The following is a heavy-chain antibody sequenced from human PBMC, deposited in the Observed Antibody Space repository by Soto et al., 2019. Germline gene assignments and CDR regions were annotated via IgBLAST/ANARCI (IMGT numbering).Heavy chain of an antibody. CDR1: GFTFSDYA. Sequence: GGSLRLSCAASGFTFSDYAMSWVRQAPGEGLEWVSLISDGGGIKYYADAVKGRFTISRDNSKNTLFLQMNSLRDEDTAIYYCAGTRVSPVTKFDYWGQGSLVTVSS. CDR3: AGTRVSPVTKFDY. V-gene: IGHV3-23*01. CDR2: ISDGGGIK. D-gene: IGHD4-17*01. J-gene: IGHJ4*02.